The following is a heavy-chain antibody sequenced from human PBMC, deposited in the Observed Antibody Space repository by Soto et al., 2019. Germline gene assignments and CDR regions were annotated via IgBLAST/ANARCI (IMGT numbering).Heavy chain of an antibody. D-gene: IGHD1-26*01. CDR2: IIPIFGTA. CDR1: GGTFSSYA. Sequence: GASVKVSCKASGGTFSSYAVSWVRQAPGQGLEWMGGIIPIFGTANYAQKFQGRVTIAADESTSTAYMELSSLRSEDTAVYYCARDSGRSGSYYRNWFDPWGQGTLVTVSS. CDR3: ARDSGRSGSYYRNWFDP. V-gene: IGHV1-69*13. J-gene: IGHJ5*02.